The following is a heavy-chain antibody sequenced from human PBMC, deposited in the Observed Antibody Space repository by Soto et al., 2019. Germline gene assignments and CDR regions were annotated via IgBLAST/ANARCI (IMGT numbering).Heavy chain of an antibody. J-gene: IGHJ6*02. CDR3: ANNHKLAKYYYYYYGMDV. V-gene: IGHV3-23*01. CDR2: ISGSGGST. CDR1: GFTFSSDA. Sequence: GGSQRVSCADSGFTFSSDAMSWVRQAPGKGLEWVSAISGSGGSTYYADSVKGRFTISRDNSKNTLYLQMNSLRAEDTAVYYCANNHKLAKYYYYYYGMDVWVQGTTVPVS.